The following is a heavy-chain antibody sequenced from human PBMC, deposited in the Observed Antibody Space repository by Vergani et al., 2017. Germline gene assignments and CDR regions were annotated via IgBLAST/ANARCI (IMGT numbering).Heavy chain of an antibody. V-gene: IGHV3-23*01. CDR1: GLTFSSHA. Sequence: EVQLLQSEGAVVQSGGSLGLSCVASGLTFSSHAMSWVRQGQGQGLEWVSSIKNTGDSPHYADSVKGRFTISRDNSKKTQYLQMNSLRVEDTAGYYCRRGSDNYNWGQGTLVTVSS. D-gene: IGHD5-24*01. CDR2: IKNTGDSP. CDR3: RRGSDNYN. J-gene: IGHJ4*02.